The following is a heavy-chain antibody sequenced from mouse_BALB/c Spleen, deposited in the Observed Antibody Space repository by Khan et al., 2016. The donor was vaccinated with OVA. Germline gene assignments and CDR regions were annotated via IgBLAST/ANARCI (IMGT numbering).Heavy chain of an antibody. D-gene: IGHD2-3*01. Sequence: QVRLQQSGPELVRPGVSVKISCKGSGYTFTDYAMHWEKQSHAKSLEWIGLISTYSGNTNYKQKFKGKATMTVDKSSSTAYMELARLTSEDSAIYYCTRPAYDGYYDYWGQGTTLTVSS. CDR2: ISTYSGNT. V-gene: IGHV1S137*01. J-gene: IGHJ2*01. CDR3: TRPAYDGYYDY. CDR1: GYTFTDYA.